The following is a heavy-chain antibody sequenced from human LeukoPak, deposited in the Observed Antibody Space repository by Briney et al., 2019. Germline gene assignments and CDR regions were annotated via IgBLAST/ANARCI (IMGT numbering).Heavy chain of an antibody. CDR1: GFTFSSYW. J-gene: IGHJ4*02. V-gene: IGHV3-74*01. Sequence: GGSLRLXCAASGFTFSSYWMHWVRQAPGKGLVWVSRINSDGSSTSYADSVKGRFTISRDNAKNTLYLQMNSLRAEDTAVYYCARAPSAAREVYWGQGTLVTVSS. CDR3: ARAPSAAREVY. CDR2: INSDGSST. D-gene: IGHD6-6*01.